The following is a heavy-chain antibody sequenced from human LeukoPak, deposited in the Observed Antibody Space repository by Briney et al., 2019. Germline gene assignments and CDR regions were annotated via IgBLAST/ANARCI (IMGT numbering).Heavy chain of an antibody. J-gene: IGHJ6*03. D-gene: IGHD3-16*01. CDR3: ARAPGYYYYMDV. CDR1: GFTFNTYS. V-gene: IGHV3-21*01. Sequence: GSLRLSCAASGFTFNTYSMNWVRQAPGKGLGWVSSISSSSSYIYYADSVKGRFTISRDNAKNSLFLQMNSLRAEDTAVYYCARAPGYYYYMDVWGKGTTVTVSS. CDR2: ISSSSSYI.